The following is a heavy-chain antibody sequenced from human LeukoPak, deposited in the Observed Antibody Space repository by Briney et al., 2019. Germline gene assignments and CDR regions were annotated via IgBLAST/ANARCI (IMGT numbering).Heavy chain of an antibody. J-gene: IGHJ4*02. V-gene: IGHV3-7*01. CDR2: IKTDGSEK. CDR1: GFTFDDYG. D-gene: IGHD2-21*01. Sequence: QPGGSLRLSCVVSGFTFDDYGMSWVRQAPGKGLEWVANIKTDGSEKYYVDSLKGRFTISRDNAKNSLYLQMNNLRDEDTAVYYCVPHGVNTINYWGQGTLVTVSS. CDR3: VPHGVNTINY.